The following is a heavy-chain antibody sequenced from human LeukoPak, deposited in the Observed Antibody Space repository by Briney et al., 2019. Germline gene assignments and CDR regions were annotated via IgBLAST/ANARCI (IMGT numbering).Heavy chain of an antibody. J-gene: IGHJ6*04. Sequence: PSQTLSLTCTVSGGAINSPGYYWSWIRQHPGKGLEWIGYIYYSGSTYYNPSLKSRVTISVDTSKNQFSLKLSSVTAADTAIYYCARDKSGSGSCTDDYYAMDVWGKGTTVTVSS. V-gene: IGHV4-31*03. D-gene: IGHD3-10*01. CDR3: ARDKSGSGSCTDDYYAMDV. CDR2: IYYSGST. CDR1: GGAINSPGYY.